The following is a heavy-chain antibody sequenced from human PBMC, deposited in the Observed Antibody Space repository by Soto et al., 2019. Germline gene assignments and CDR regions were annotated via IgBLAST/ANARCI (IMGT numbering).Heavy chain of an antibody. J-gene: IGHJ6*04. CDR3: ARGHRHYYGSGNVMDV. V-gene: IGHV4-39*01. CDR2: IYYSGST. D-gene: IGHD3-10*01. CDR1: GGSISSSSYY. Sequence: QLQLQESGPGLVKPSETLSLTCTVSGGSISSSSYYWGWIRQPPGKGLEWIGSIYYSGSTYYNPSLKSRVTISVDTSKNQFSLKLSSVTAADTAVYYCARGHRHYYGSGNVMDVWGKGTTVTVSS.